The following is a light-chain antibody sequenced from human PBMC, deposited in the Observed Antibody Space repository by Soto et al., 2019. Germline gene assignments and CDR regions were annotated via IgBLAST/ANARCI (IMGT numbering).Light chain of an antibody. CDR1: QTIHNY. J-gene: IGKJ2*01. V-gene: IGKV1-39*01. CDR3: QESFSPLYT. CDR2: AAS. Sequence: DIQLTQSPSSLSGSVGDRVTITCRASQTIHNYLNWYQRIPGKAPKLLIYAASNLRGGVPSRFSGGGSGTDFTLTINSLQPEDFATYYCQESFSPLYTFGQGTKVDIK.